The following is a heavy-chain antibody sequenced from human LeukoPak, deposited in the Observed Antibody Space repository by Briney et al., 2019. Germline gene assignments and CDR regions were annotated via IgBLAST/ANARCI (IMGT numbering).Heavy chain of an antibody. CDR3: ARGNLVRGVIG. J-gene: IGHJ4*02. CDR2: INHSGST. CDR1: GGSISSSSYY. V-gene: IGHV4-39*07. Sequence: SETLSLTCTVSGGSISSSSYYWGWIRQPPGKGLEWIGEINHSGSTNYNPSLKSRVTISVDTSKNQFSLKLSSVTAADTAVYYCARGNLVRGVIGWGQGTLVTVSS. D-gene: IGHD3-10*01.